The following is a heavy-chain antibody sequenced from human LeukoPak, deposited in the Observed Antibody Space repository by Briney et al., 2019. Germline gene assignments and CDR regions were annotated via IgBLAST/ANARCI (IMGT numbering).Heavy chain of an antibody. CDR1: GGSISSSSYY. CDR2: IYYSGST. Sequence: SETLSLTCTVSGGSISSSSYYWGWIRHPPGKGLEWIGSIYYSGSTYYNPSLKSRVTISVDTSKNQFSLKLSSVTAADTAVYYCARQGGSSWPVNWFDPWGQGTLVTVSS. D-gene: IGHD6-13*01. V-gene: IGHV4-39*01. CDR3: ARQGGSSWPVNWFDP. J-gene: IGHJ5*02.